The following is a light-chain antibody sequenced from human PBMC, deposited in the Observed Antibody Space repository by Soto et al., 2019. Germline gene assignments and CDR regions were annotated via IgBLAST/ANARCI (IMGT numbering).Light chain of an antibody. CDR3: QQRSNWPVT. J-gene: IGKJ3*01. V-gene: IGKV3-11*01. CDR2: DAS. Sequence: EIVLTQSPATLSLSPGERATLSCSASQSASSYLAWYQQKPGQAPRLLIYDASNRATGIPARFSGSGSGTDFTLTISSLEPEDFAVYYCQQRSNWPVTFGPGTKVDIK. CDR1: QSASSY.